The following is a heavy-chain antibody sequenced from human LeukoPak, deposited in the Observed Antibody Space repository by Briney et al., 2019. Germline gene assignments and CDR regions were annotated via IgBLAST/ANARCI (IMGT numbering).Heavy chain of an antibody. Sequence: GGSLRLSCAASGFTFSNAWMHWVRQAPGKGLEWVSIIYSGGSIYYADSVKGRFTISRDNSNNTLHFQMNSLRAEDTAVYYCAREVVIFPDYYYYGMDVWGQGTTVTVSS. CDR2: IYSGGSI. J-gene: IGHJ6*02. V-gene: IGHV3-53*01. CDR1: GFTFSNAW. CDR3: AREVVIFPDYYYYGMDV. D-gene: IGHD3-9*01.